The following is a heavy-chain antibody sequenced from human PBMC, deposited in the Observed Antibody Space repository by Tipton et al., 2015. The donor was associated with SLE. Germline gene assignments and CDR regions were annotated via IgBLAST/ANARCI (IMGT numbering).Heavy chain of an antibody. CDR1: GFAFSSYA. Sequence: SLRLSCAASGFAFSSYAMSWVRQAPGKGLEWVSVIYSGGSTYYADSVKGRFTISRDNSKNTLYLQMNSLRAEDTAVYYCARAKFMVQKVTHYYFGLDVWGQGTTVTVSS. CDR3: ARAKFMVQKVTHYYFGLDV. V-gene: IGHV3-53*05. J-gene: IGHJ6*02. D-gene: IGHD3-10*01. CDR2: IYSGGST.